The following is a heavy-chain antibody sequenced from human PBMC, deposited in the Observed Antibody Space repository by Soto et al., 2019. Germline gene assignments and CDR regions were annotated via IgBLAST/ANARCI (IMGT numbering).Heavy chain of an antibody. CDR3: ARGPMYYYDSSGYYY. V-gene: IGHV4-34*01. CDR1: GGSFSGYY. CDR2: INHSGST. Sequence: SETLSLTCAVYGGSFSGYYWSWIRQPPGKGLEWIGEINHSGSTNYNPSLKSRVSISVDTSKNHFSQKQSSVTAADTAVYYCARGPMYYYDSSGYYYWGQGTLVTVSS. D-gene: IGHD3-22*01. J-gene: IGHJ4*02.